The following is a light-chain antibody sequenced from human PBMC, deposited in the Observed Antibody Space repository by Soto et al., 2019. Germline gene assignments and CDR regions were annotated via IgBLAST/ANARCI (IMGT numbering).Light chain of an antibody. J-gene: IGLJ3*02. Sequence: QSALTQPASVSGSPGQSITISCTGTSSDVGGYNYVSWYQQHPGKAPKLMIYDVSNRPSGVSNRFSGSKSGNTASLTISGLQAEDEADYYCSSYTSSIPSGVFGGGTKVTVL. CDR2: DVS. CDR3: SSYTSSIPSGV. CDR1: SSDVGGYNY. V-gene: IGLV2-14*01.